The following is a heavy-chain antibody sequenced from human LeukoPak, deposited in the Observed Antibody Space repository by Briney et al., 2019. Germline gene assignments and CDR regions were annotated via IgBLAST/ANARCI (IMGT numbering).Heavy chain of an antibody. V-gene: IGHV4-4*07. J-gene: IGHJ6*03. CDR2: IYTSGST. CDR3: ARLSAYYYGSYFYYYMDV. D-gene: IGHD3-10*01. Sequence: SETLSLTCTVSGGSISSYYWSWIRQPAGKGLEWIGRIYTSGSTNYNPSLKSRVTMSVDTSKNQFSLKLSSVTAEDTALYYCARLSAYYYGSYFYYYMDVWGKGTTVTVSS. CDR1: GGSISSYY.